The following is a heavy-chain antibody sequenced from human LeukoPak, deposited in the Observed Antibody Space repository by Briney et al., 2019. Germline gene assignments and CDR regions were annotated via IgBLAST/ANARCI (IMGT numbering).Heavy chain of an antibody. CDR1: GSTFSSYW. Sequence: PGGSLRLSCAASGSTFSSYWMSWVRQAPGKGLEWVANIKQDGSEKYYVDSVKGRFTISRDNAKNSLYLRMNSLRAEDTAVYYCARNGYYYDSSGYYYAGGNDAFDIWGQGTMVTVSS. J-gene: IGHJ3*02. V-gene: IGHV3-7*03. CDR2: IKQDGSEK. CDR3: ARNGYYYDSSGYYYAGGNDAFDI. D-gene: IGHD3-22*01.